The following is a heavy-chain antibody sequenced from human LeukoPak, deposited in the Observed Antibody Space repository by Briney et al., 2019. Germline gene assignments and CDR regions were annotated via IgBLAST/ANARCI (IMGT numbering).Heavy chain of an antibody. V-gene: IGHV4-34*01. J-gene: IGHJ4*02. CDR1: GGSFSGYY. Sequence: SETLSLPCAVYGGSFSGYYWSWIRQPPGKGLEWIGEINHSGSTNYNPSLKSRVTISVDTSKNQFSLKLSSVTAADTAVYYCARGGFDSSSWYDYWGQGTLVTVSS. D-gene: IGHD6-13*01. CDR3: ARGGFDSSSWYDY. CDR2: INHSGST.